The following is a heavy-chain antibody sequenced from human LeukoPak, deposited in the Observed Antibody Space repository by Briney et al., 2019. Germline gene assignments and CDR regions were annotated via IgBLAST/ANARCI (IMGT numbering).Heavy chain of an antibody. CDR2: IYTSGST. J-gene: IGHJ5*02. CDR3: AKTGRPNNSGWYRWFDP. CDR1: GGSISSYY. D-gene: IGHD6-19*01. V-gene: IGHV4-4*09. Sequence: PSETLSLTCTVSGGSISSYYWSWIRQPPRKGLEWIGYIYTSGSTNCNPSLKSRVTISVDTSKNQFSLNLSSVTAADTAVYYCAKTGRPNNSGWYRWFDPWGQGTLVTVSS.